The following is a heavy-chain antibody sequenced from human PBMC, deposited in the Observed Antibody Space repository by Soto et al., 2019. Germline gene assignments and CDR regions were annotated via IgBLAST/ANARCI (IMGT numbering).Heavy chain of an antibody. CDR3: AREVVPATVDFYYYYIDF. CDR1: GGFISSGDYY. D-gene: IGHD2-2*01. V-gene: IGHV4-31*03. J-gene: IGHJ6*03. Sequence: QVPLQESGPGLVKPAQTLSLTCTVSGGFISSGDYYWNWIRQLPGKGLEWIGYIEHSGSSFYNPSLKGRVALALDTSKNQFSLKLNSVTAADTAVYSCAREVVPATVDFYYYYIDFWGKGTTVTVSS. CDR2: IEHSGSS.